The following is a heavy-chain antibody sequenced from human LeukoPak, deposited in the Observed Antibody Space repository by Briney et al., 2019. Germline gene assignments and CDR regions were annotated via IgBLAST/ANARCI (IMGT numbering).Heavy chain of an antibody. CDR3: ARHTPVVPTGYFDY. V-gene: IGHV3-21*01. J-gene: IGHJ4*02. CDR1: GFTFSRYS. CDR2: ISSSSSYI. Sequence: GGSLRLSCAASGFTFSRYSMNWVRQAPGKGLEWVSCISSSSSYIHYADSVKGRFTISRDNAKNSLYLQMNSLRAEDPAVYYCARHTPVVPTGYFDYWGQGTLVTVSS. D-gene: IGHD2-2*01.